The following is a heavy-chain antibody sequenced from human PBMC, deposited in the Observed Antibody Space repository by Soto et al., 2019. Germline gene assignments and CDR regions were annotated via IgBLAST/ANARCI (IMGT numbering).Heavy chain of an antibody. Sequence: EVQLVESGGGLVQRGGSLRLSCAASGFTFSSYWMHWVRQAPGKGLVWVSRINSDGSSTSYADSVKGRFTISRDNAKNTMYMQMNRLRAEDTAVYYCETHLPSYWGQGTLVTVSA. CDR2: INSDGSST. J-gene: IGHJ4*02. CDR1: GFTFSSYW. CDR3: ETHLPSY. V-gene: IGHV3-74*01.